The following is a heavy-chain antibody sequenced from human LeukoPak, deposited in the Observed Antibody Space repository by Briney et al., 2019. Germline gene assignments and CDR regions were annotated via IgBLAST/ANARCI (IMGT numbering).Heavy chain of an antibody. V-gene: IGHV3-48*03. CDR3: VKKGVGFLGGGPCSNKPFDI. J-gene: IGHJ3*02. CDR2: ISSSGTTI. CDR1: GFTFSTYE. D-gene: IGHD3-3*01. Sequence: GGSLRLSCAASGFTFSTYEMNWVRQAPGKGLEWVSYISSSGTTIHYADSVKGRFTISRDNGRNSLYLQMNSLIAEDTAVYYCVKKGVGFLGGGPCSNKPFDIWGKGQRSPSLQ.